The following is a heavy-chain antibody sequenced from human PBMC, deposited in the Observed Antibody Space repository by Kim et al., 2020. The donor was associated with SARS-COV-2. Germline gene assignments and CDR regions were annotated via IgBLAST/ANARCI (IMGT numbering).Heavy chain of an antibody. CDR2: INAGNGNT. Sequence: ASVKVSCKASGYTFTNYVMHWVRQAPGQRLEWMGWINAGNGNTKYSQKFQGRVTITRDTSASTAYMELSSLRSEDTAVYYCAREAEYYGSGARALDYWGQGTLVTVSS. CDR1: GYTFTNYV. D-gene: IGHD3-10*01. J-gene: IGHJ4*02. V-gene: IGHV1-3*01. CDR3: AREAEYYGSGARALDY.